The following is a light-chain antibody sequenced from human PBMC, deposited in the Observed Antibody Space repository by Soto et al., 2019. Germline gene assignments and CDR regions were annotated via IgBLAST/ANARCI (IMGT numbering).Light chain of an antibody. CDR3: QQFGSSAYT. CDR1: QSGFSMD. Sequence: EIVLTQSPGTLSLSAGERATLSCRASQSGFSMDLAWYQQKPGQAPRLLIYVASSRATGIPDRFSGSGSGTDFTFTISSLEPEDFALYYCQQFGSSAYTFGQGPKLEIK. V-gene: IGKV3-20*01. J-gene: IGKJ2*01. CDR2: VAS.